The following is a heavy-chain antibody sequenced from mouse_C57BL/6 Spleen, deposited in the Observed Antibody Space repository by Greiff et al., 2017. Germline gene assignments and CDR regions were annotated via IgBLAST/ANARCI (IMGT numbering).Heavy chain of an antibody. Sequence: ESGPGMVKPSQSLSLTCTVTGYSITSGYDWHWIRPFPGNKLEWMGYIGYSGSTNYNPSIKSRISITHDTSKNQFFLKLNSVTTEDTATYYCARETYDYGFDYWGQGTTLTVSS. V-gene: IGHV3-1*01. CDR2: IGYSGST. CDR1: GYSITSGYD. CDR3: ARETYDYGFDY. J-gene: IGHJ2*01. D-gene: IGHD2-4*01.